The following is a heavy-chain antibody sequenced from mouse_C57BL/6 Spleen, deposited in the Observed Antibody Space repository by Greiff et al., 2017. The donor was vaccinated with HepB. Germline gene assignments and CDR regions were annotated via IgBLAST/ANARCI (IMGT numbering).Heavy chain of an antibody. Sequence: QVQLQQSGPGLVQPSQSLSITCTVSGFSLTSYGVHWVRQSPGKGLEWLGVIWRGGSTDYNAAFMSRLSITKDNSKSQVFFKMNSLQADDTAIYYCAKSYDYDEDYFDYWGQGTTLTVSS. D-gene: IGHD2-4*01. J-gene: IGHJ2*01. CDR1: GFSLTSYG. CDR3: AKSYDYDEDYFDY. CDR2: IWRGGST. V-gene: IGHV2-5*01.